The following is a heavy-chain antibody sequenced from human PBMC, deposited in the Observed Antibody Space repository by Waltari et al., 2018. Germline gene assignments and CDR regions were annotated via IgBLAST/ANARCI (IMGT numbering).Heavy chain of an antibody. CDR2: LQYRGST. CDR1: GGSISTNYS. Sequence: QLQLKESGPGLVKPSQPLSLTCPVSGGSISTNYSWGWFRHPPGKGLEWMGNLQYRGSTFYNPSLKSRVTISLDTSKNQFSLRLSSVGAADTAVYFCGRIAFGDDGGYFQHWGQGTLVTVSS. D-gene: IGHD4-17*01. J-gene: IGHJ1*01. V-gene: IGHV4-39*01. CDR3: GRIAFGDDGGYFQH.